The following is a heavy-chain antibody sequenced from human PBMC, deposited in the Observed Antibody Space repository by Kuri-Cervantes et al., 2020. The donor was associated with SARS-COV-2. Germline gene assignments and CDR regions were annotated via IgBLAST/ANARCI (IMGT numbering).Heavy chain of an antibody. Sequence: SLKISCAASGFTFDDYAMHWVRQAPGKGLEWVSGISWNSGSIGYADSVKGRFTISRDNAKNFLYLQMNRLRAEDMALYYCAKDVIGLSSTSSFCYFDLWGHGTLVTVSS. J-gene: IGHJ2*01. CDR3: AKDVIGLSSTSSFCYFDL. CDR2: ISWNSGSI. V-gene: IGHV3-9*03. CDR1: GFTFDDYA. D-gene: IGHD2-2*01.